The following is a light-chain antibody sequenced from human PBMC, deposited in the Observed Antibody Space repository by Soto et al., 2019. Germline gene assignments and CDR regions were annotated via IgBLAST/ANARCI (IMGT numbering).Light chain of an antibody. Sequence: EIVLTQSPGTLSLSPGERATLSCRASQSVSSSYLAWYQQKPGQAPRLLIYGASSSATGIPARFSGSGSGTDFTLTISRLEPEDFAVYYCQQYGSSPPGLTFGGGTKVEIK. J-gene: IGKJ4*01. CDR2: GAS. V-gene: IGKV3-20*01. CDR1: QSVSSSY. CDR3: QQYGSSPPGLT.